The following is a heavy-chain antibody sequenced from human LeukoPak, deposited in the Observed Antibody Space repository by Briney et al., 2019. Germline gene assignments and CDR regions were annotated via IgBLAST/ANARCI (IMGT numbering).Heavy chain of an antibody. CDR1: GDSLSTYY. Sequence: SETLSLTCSLSGDSLSTYYWNWVRQTPGKGLEWLGHVTYETTAYNPSLKSRVTISVDTSKNQFSLKLSSVTAADTAVYYCARESRTSGYSNFYFDYWGQGTLVTVSS. D-gene: IGHD3-22*01. J-gene: IGHJ4*02. V-gene: IGHV4-59*01. CDR2: VTYETT. CDR3: ARESRTSGYSNFYFDY.